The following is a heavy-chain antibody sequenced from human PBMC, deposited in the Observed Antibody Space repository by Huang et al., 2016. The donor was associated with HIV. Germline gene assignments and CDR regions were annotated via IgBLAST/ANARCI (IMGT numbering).Heavy chain of an antibody. CDR3: ARDRRHCSGGSCYYSDY. CDR1: GGSISSHF. Sequence: QVQLQESGPGLVKPSETLSLTCSVSGGSISSHFWSWIRQPPGKGLEGIGSNYYSGVSNDSPSLKSRVFISVDTSRNQFALKLSSVTAVDTAVYYCARDRRHCSGGSCYYSDYWGHGTLVTVSS. J-gene: IGHJ4*01. CDR2: NYYSGVS. D-gene: IGHD2-15*01. V-gene: IGHV4-59*11.